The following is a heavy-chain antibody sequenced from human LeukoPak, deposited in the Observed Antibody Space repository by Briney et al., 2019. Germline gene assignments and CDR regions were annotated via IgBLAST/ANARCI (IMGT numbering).Heavy chain of an antibody. CDR3: ARAKGTAMIKGHWFDP. J-gene: IGHJ5*02. CDR2: ISGRGNSI. V-gene: IGHV3-11*01. CDR1: GFTFADSH. Sequence: GRSLRLSCAASGFTFADSHMTWIRQAPGRGLEWIAYISGRGNSIYYADSVKARFTISRDNAKSSLFLQMNSLRADDTALYYCARAKGTAMIKGHWFDPWGQGTLVTVSS. D-gene: IGHD5-18*01.